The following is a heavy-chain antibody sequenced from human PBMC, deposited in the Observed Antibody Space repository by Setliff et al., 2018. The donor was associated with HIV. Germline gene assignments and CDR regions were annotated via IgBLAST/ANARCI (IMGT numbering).Heavy chain of an antibody. CDR1: GLIFGDIE. CDR2: ISGSDDTV. V-gene: IGHV3-48*03. J-gene: IGHJ4*02. CDR3: ATSSPPDDYGDLGGIDH. Sequence: GGSLRLSCAASGLIFGDIEMNWVRQAPGKGLEWVSYISGSDDTVLYAESVKGRFSVSRDNADNSLSLQMNGLRDDDTAVYFCATSSPPDDYGDLGGIDHWGQGTLVTV. D-gene: IGHD4-17*01.